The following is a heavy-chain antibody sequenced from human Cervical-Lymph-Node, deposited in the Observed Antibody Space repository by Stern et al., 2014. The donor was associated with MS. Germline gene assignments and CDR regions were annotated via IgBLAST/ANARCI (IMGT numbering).Heavy chain of an antibody. J-gene: IGHJ4*02. D-gene: IGHD6-19*01. CDR1: GYSFNSYW. V-gene: IGHV5-51*01. Sequence: EVQLVESGAEVKKPGESLKISCKGFGYSFNSYWIGWVRQMPGKGLEWMGIMYPGDSDTRYSPSFQGQVTISADKSISTAYLQWSSLKASDTAMYYCARHCAKREQCAFDYWGQGTLVTVSS. CDR2: MYPGDSDT. CDR3: ARHCAKREQCAFDY.